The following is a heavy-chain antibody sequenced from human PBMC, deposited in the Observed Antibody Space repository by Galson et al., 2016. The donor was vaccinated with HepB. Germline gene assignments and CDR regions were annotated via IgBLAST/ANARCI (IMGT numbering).Heavy chain of an antibody. D-gene: IGHD3-16*01. J-gene: IGHJ4*02. V-gene: IGHV3-23*01. CDR1: GFTFSSYA. CDR3: VKEWSLRWGYYFYS. CDR2: IIASGGST. Sequence: SLRLSCAASGFTFSSYAMSWVRQAPGKGLEWVSSIIASGGSTYSADSVQGRFTISRDNSKNTLFLQMGSLRAEDTAVYYCVKEWSLRWGYYFYSWGQGNPVTVSP.